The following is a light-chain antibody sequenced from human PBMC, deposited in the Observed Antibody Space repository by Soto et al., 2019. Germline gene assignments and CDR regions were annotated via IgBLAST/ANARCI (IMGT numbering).Light chain of an antibody. V-gene: IGLV1-44*01. CDR3: AAWDDSLNGLV. Sequence: QSVLTQPPSASGTPGQRVTISCSGSSSNIGSSTVNWYQQLPGTAPKLLMYSNNQRPSGVPDRFSGSKSGTSASLAISGRQSEDEADYYCAAWDDSLNGLVFGGGTKRTVL. J-gene: IGLJ2*01. CDR1: SSNIGSST. CDR2: SNN.